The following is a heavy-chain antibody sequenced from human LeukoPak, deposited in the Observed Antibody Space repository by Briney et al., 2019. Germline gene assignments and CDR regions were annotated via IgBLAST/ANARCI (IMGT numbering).Heavy chain of an antibody. V-gene: IGHV3-48*02. CDR3: ASSWSYRFDY. D-gene: IGHD1-26*01. J-gene: IGHJ4*02. CDR1: GFTFSSYS. Sequence: AGGSLRLSCAASGFTFSSYSMNWVRQAPGKGLEWVSHITASGTAMFYADSVKGRFTISRDNAKNSLYLQMNSLRDEDTAVYYCASSWSYRFDYWGQGTLVTVSS. CDR2: ITASGTAM.